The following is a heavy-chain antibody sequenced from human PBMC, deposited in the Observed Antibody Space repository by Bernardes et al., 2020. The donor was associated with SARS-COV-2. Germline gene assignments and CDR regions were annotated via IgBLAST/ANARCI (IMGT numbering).Heavy chain of an antibody. Sequence: GGSLRLSCAASGFTFSSYGMHWVRQAPGKGLEWVAVISYDGSNKYYADSVKGRFTISRDNSKNTLYLQMNSLRAEDTAVYYCAKDQDVLLWFGSDADNWFDPWGQGTLVTVSS. CDR2: ISYDGSNK. CDR1: GFTFSSYG. V-gene: IGHV3-30*18. D-gene: IGHD3-10*01. CDR3: AKDQDVLLWFGSDADNWFDP. J-gene: IGHJ5*02.